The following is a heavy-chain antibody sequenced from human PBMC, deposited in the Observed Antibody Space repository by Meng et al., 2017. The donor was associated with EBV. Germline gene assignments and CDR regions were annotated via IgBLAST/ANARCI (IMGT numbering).Heavy chain of an antibody. V-gene: IGHV3-73*02. CDR3: TRLDGSYIYY. Sequence: LVGSGGGLVRPGGSMKLTCAATGFTLSGSAMHWVRQASGKGLEWVGRIRSKANSYATAYAASVKGRFTISRDDSKNTAYLQINSLKTEDTAVYYCTRLDGSYIYYWGQGTLVTVSS. J-gene: IGHJ4*02. CDR2: IRSKANSYAT. CDR1: GFTLSGSA. D-gene: IGHD1-26*01.